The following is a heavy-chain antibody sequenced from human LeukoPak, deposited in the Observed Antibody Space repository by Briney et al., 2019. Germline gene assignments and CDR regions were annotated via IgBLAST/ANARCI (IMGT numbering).Heavy chain of an antibody. J-gene: IGHJ3*02. CDR2: FDPEDGET. V-gene: IGHV1-24*01. CDR3: ATSYYDFWSGYSSYGDAFDI. CDR1: AYTLTELS. Sequence: ASVKVSCKVSAYTLTELSIHWVRQAPGKGLEWMGGFDPEDGETIYAQKFQGRVTMTEDTSTDTAYMELSSLRSEDTAVYYCATSYYDFWSGYSSYGDAFDIWGQGTMVTVSS. D-gene: IGHD3-3*01.